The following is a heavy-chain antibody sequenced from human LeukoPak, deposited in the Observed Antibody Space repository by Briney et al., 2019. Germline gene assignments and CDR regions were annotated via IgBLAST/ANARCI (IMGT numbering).Heavy chain of an antibody. J-gene: IGHJ4*02. CDR1: GFTFNSYS. CDR3: ARGPATRVYYFDY. CDR2: ISSDGDYV. V-gene: IGHV3-21*01. Sequence: GGSLRLSCAASGFTFNSYSLSWVRQAPGKGLEWVSSISSDGDYVYYADSLKGRFTISRDNAKNSLYLQMNNLRAEDTAVYYCARGPATRVYYFDYWGQGTLVTVSS. D-gene: IGHD1-26*01.